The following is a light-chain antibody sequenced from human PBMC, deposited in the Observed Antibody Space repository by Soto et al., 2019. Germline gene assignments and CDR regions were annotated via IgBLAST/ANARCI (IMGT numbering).Light chain of an antibody. Sequence: EIVLTQSPGTLSLSPGERATLSCRASQSVINNRLAWYQQKSGQAPRLPIYGASTSATGIPDRFSGSGSGREFTLTISRLEAEDFAVYHCQQYGPYALYTFGQGTKLEIK. J-gene: IGKJ2*01. CDR1: QSVINNR. V-gene: IGKV3-20*01. CDR3: QQYGPYALYT. CDR2: GAS.